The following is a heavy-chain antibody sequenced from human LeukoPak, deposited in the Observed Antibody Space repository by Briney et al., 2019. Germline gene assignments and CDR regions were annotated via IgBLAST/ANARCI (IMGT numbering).Heavy chain of an antibody. Sequence: SETLSLTFTVSGGSISSSSHYWGWIRQPPGKGLEWIGSIYYSGSTYYNPSLKSRVTISVDTSKNQFSLKLSSMTAADTAVYYCAAYSSSHNWFDPWGRGTLVTVSS. D-gene: IGHD6-13*01. CDR2: IYYSGST. CDR3: AAYSSSHNWFDP. J-gene: IGHJ5*02. V-gene: IGHV4-39*01. CDR1: GGSISSSSHY.